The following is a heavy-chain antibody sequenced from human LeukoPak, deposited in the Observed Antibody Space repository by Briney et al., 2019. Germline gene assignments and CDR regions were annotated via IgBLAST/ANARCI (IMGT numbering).Heavy chain of an antibody. Sequence: PGGSLRLSCAASGFSFSDYYMSWIRQSPGKGLEWIAYISGSGTSIFDADFVKGRFSISRDNAKNTLYLQMNTLRPEDTAIYYCARELLELSGLGNFDSWGQGTLVTVSS. CDR1: GFSFSDYY. CDR3: ARELLELSGLGNFDS. V-gene: IGHV3-11*01. CDR2: ISGSGTSI. J-gene: IGHJ4*02. D-gene: IGHD3-16*01.